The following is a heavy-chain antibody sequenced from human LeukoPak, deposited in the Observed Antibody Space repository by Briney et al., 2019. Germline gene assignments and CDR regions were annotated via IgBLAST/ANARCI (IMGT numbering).Heavy chain of an antibody. D-gene: IGHD6-13*01. CDR2: ISYDGSNK. CDR3: ARDEGRQQLVLDY. J-gene: IGHJ4*02. CDR1: GFTFSSYG. Sequence: PGRSLRLSCAASGFTFSSYGMHWVRQAPGKGLEWVAVISYDGSNKYYADSVKGRFTISRDNSKNTLYLQMNSLRAEDTAVYYCARDEGRQQLVLDYWGQGTLVTVSS. V-gene: IGHV3-30*19.